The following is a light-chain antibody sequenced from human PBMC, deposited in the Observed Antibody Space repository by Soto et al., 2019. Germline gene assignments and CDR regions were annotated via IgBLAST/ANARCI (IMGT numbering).Light chain of an antibody. J-gene: IGKJ1*01. Sequence: DIQLTQSPSTLSASVGDRVTITCRASQSISNYLAWYQQKPGKAPKVLIYKASSLESGVPSRFSGSGPGTEFTLTISSLQSDDFAPYYCQLCYSYWTFGQGTKVEIK. CDR2: KAS. V-gene: IGKV1-5*03. CDR1: QSISNY. CDR3: QLCYSYWT.